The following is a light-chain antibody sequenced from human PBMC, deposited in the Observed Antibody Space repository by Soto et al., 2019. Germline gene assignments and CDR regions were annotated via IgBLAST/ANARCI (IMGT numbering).Light chain of an antibody. V-gene: IGKV3-20*01. J-gene: IGKJ2*01. CDR2: GAS. Sequence: EIVLTQSPGTLSLSPGERATLSCRASQSVSSNYLAWYQQKPGQAPRLLIYGASSRATGIPDRFSGGGSGTDFTLTISRLEPEDFAVYYCQQYNNWPYTFGQGTKVDIK. CDR3: QQYNNWPYT. CDR1: QSVSSNY.